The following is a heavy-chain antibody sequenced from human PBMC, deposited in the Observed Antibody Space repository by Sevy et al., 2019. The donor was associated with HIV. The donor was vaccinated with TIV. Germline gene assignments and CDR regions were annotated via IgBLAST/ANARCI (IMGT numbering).Heavy chain of an antibody. J-gene: IGHJ3*02. D-gene: IGHD6-6*01. CDR3: TGLGLIAARPEAYAFDI. V-gene: IGHV3-73*01. Sequence: GGSLRLSCAASGFTFSGSAMHWVRQASGKGLEWVGRIRSKANSYATAYAASVKGRFTISRDDSKNTAYLQMNSLKTEDTAVYYCTGLGLIAARPEAYAFDIWGQGTMVTVSS. CDR1: GFTFSGSA. CDR2: IRSKANSYAT.